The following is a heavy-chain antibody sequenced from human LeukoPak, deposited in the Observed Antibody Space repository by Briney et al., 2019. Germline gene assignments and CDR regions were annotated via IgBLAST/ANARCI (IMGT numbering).Heavy chain of an antibody. Sequence: GGSLRLSCAASGFTFSSYAMHWVRQAPGKGLEWVAVISYDGSNKYYADSVKGRFTISRDNSKNTLYLQMNSLRPDDTAVYYCAREPQYWGQGTLITVSS. CDR1: GFTFSSYA. J-gene: IGHJ4*02. CDR3: AREPQY. V-gene: IGHV3-30-3*01. CDR2: ISYDGSNK.